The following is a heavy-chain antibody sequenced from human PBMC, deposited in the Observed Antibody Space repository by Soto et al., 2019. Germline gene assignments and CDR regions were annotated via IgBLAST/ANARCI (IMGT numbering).Heavy chain of an antibody. Sequence: PSETCPSPALSMVGPSVVTTGAGSASPQGRGWSGLGEINHSGSTNYNPSLKSRVTISVDTSKNQFSLKLSSVTAADTAVYYCARGKIMYSSSSLPTPTNWFDYWGQGTLVTVSS. J-gene: IGHJ5*01. V-gene: IGHV4-34*01. D-gene: IGHD6-6*01. CDR3: ARGKIMYSSSSLPTPTNWFDY. CDR2: INHSGST. CDR1: VGPSVVTT.